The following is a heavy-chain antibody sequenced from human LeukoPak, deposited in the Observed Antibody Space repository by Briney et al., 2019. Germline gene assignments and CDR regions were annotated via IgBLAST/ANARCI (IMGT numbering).Heavy chain of an antibody. CDR1: GYTFTSYG. Sequence: ASVKVSCKASGYTFTSYGISWVRQAPGQGLEWMGWISAYNGYTNYAQKLQGRVTMTTDTSTSTAYMELRSLRSDDTAVYYCARTDPNYYYMDVWGKGTTVTVSS. CDR3: ARTDPNYYYMDV. J-gene: IGHJ6*03. V-gene: IGHV1-18*01. CDR2: ISAYNGYT.